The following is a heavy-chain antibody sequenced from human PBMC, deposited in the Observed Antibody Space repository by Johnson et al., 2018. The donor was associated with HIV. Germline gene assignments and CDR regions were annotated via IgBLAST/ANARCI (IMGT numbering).Heavy chain of an antibody. J-gene: IGHJ3*02. CDR1: GFTFDDYA. V-gene: IGHV3-9*01. D-gene: IGHD1-26*01. CDR3: AREGAWEVRPGAFDI. CDR2: ITWNSGRI. Sequence: VQLVESGGGLVQPGRSLRLSCAASGFTFDDYAMYWVRQAPGKGLEWVSGITWNSGRIGYADSVKGRFTISRDNAKNSLYLQMNSLRAEDTAVYYCAREGAWEVRPGAFDIWGQGTMVTVSS.